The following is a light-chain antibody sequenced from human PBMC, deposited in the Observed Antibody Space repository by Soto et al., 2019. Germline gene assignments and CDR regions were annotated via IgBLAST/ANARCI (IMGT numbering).Light chain of an antibody. CDR3: QQNGSSHT. CDR1: QSVCSCY. J-gene: IGKJ2*01. Sequence: EVVLTQSPGPLSLSPGAIATLSCGASQSVCSCYLAWYQQKPGQAPGLLIYGASSRATGSPDRCSGRGSGTDVTLTSSRLEAEDFAVYYWQQNGSSHTFGQGTKLEIK. CDR2: GAS. V-gene: IGKV3-20*01.